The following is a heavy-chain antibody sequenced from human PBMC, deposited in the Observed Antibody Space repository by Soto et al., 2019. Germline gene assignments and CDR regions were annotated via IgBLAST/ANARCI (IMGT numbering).Heavy chain of an antibody. D-gene: IGHD3-10*01. Sequence: GASVKVSCKASGYTFTGYYMHWVRQAPGQGLEWMGCINPNSGGTNYAQKFQGWVTMTRDTSISTAYMELSRLRSDDTAVYYCARDWYYYGSGSYDEYYYYGMDVWGQGTTVTVSS. CDR1: GYTFTGYY. CDR3: ARDWYYYGSGSYDEYYYYGMDV. V-gene: IGHV1-2*04. CDR2: INPNSGGT. J-gene: IGHJ6*02.